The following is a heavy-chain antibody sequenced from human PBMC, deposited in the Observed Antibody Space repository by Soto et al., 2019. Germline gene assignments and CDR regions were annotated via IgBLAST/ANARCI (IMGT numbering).Heavy chain of an antibody. CDR3: IRGDGDYHDGNGYLGRH. D-gene: IGHD3-22*01. J-gene: IGHJ4*02. CDR2: IKNDGSGA. V-gene: IGHV3-74*01. CDR1: AVTFSNYW. Sequence: EVQLVESAGDLVQPGGSLRLSCVASAVTFSNYWMHWVRQPPGKGLEWVSRIKNDGSGAYYADSVKGRFTISRDNAKNTLYLQMNSLRAEDTAVYYCIRGDGDYHDGNGYLGRHWGQGTLVTVSS.